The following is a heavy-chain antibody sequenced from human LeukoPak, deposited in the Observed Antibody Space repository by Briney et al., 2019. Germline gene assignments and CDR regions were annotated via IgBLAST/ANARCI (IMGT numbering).Heavy chain of an antibody. Sequence: GGSLRLSCAASGFTFSNYWMSWVRQAPGKGLEWVANIKQDGSEKYCVDSVKGRFTISRDNAKSSLYLQMDSLRAEDTAVYYCARGEFHLPFDIWGQGTMVTLSS. CDR2: IKQDGSEK. CDR3: ARGEFHLPFDI. V-gene: IGHV3-7*04. D-gene: IGHD3-10*01. CDR1: GFTFSNYW. J-gene: IGHJ3*02.